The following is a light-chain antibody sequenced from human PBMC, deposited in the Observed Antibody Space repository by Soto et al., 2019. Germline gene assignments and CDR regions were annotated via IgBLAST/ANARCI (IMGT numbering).Light chain of an antibody. CDR3: QHYNSYSEA. CDR1: QGISSY. CDR2: AAS. J-gene: IGKJ1*01. Sequence: IQLTQSPSSLSASVGDRVTITCRASQGISSYLAWYQQKPGTAPKLLIYAASTLKSGVPSRFSGSGSGTEFTLTISSLQPDDFATYYCQHYNSYSEAFGQGTKVDIK. V-gene: IGKV1-9*01.